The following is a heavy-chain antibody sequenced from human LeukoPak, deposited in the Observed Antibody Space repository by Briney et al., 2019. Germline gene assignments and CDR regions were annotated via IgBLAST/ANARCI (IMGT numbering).Heavy chain of an antibody. CDR2: ISGSGGST. CDR1: GFTFSSYA. V-gene: IGHV3-23*01. J-gene: IGHJ4*01. D-gene: IGHD2-8*01. CDR3: AKGRYCTNGVCYLDY. Sequence: GGSLRLSCAASGFTFSSYAMSWVRQAPGKGLEWVSAISGSGGSTYYADSVKGRFTISRDNSKNTLYLQMNSLRAEDTAVYYCAKGRYCTNGVCYLDYWGHGTLVTVSS.